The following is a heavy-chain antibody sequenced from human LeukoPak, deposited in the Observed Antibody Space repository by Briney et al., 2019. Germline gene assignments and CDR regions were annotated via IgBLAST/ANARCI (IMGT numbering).Heavy chain of an antibody. CDR1: GFTFSDHY. V-gene: IGHV3-72*01. J-gene: IGHJ4*02. CDR2: SRNKANSYTT. Sequence: PVGSLWLSCAASGFTFSDHYMDWVRQAPGKELEWVGRSRNKANSYTTEYAAAVKGRFTISRDDSKNSLYLQMNSLKTEDTAVYYCARLGSSWYKGLDYWGQGTLAAVSS. D-gene: IGHD6-13*01. CDR3: ARLGSSWYKGLDY.